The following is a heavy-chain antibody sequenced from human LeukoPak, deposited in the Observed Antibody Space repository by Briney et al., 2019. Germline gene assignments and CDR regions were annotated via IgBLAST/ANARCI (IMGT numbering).Heavy chain of an antibody. CDR3: AKTTIGYSSGRFPGWPVDY. J-gene: IGHJ4*02. CDR1: GFTFSSYA. Sequence: GGSPRLSCAASGFTFSSYAMYWVRQAPGKGLEWVSGIFGSGGSTHYADSVKGRFTISRDNSKNTVYLQMNSLRAEDTAVYYCAKTTIGYSSGRFPGWPVDYWGQGTLVTVSS. D-gene: IGHD6-19*01. CDR2: IFGSGGST. V-gene: IGHV3-23*01.